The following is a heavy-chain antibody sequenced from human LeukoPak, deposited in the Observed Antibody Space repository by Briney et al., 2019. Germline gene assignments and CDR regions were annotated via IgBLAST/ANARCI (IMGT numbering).Heavy chain of an antibody. CDR2: FDPEDPEDGEA. V-gene: IGHV1-24*01. D-gene: IGHD6-13*01. J-gene: IGHJ4*02. Sequence: ASVKVSCKVSGYTLTELSMHWVRQAPGKGLEWTGGFDPEDPEDGEAIYAQKFQGRVTMTEDTSTDTAYMVLSSLRSEDTAVYYCTTGKIYCSSCSDDYWGQGTLVTVSS. CDR1: GYTLTELS. CDR3: TTGKIYCSSCSDDY.